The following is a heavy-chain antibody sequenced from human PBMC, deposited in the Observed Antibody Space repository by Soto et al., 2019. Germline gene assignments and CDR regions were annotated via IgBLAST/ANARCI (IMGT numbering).Heavy chain of an antibody. V-gene: IGHV3-21*01. Sequence: SGGSLRLSCAASGFTFSSYSMNWVRQAPGKGLEWVSSISSSSSYIYYADSVKGRFTISRDNAKDSLYLQMNSLRAEDTAVYYCARFAAPYDSSGYYYLDYWGQGTLVTVSS. CDR2: ISSSSSYI. CDR3: ARFAAPYDSSGYYYLDY. CDR1: GFTFSSYS. J-gene: IGHJ4*02. D-gene: IGHD3-22*01.